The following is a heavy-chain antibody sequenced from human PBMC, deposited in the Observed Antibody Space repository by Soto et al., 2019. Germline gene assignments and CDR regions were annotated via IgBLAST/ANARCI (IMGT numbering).Heavy chain of an antibody. J-gene: IGHJ4*02. Sequence: QVQLVESGGGVVQPGRSLKLSCAASGFTFSNYAIHWVRQAPGKGLEWVAVIASDGKDKRYADSVKGRFTISRDNSKNTGYQQMNSLRREDTAEYDCAILGAIAAANYFFDYWGQGSLVTVSS. CDR2: IASDGKDK. V-gene: IGHV3-30*03. CDR1: GFTFSNYA. D-gene: IGHD6-13*01. CDR3: AILGAIAAANYFFDY.